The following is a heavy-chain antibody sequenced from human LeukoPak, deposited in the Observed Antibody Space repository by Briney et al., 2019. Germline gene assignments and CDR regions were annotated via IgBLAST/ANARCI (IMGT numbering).Heavy chain of an antibody. CDR1: GYTFTSYA. Sequence: ASVKVSRKTSGYTFTSYAMHWVRQAPGQRLEWMGWINAGNGNTKYSQKFQGRVTITRDTSASTAYMELSSLRSEDTAVYYCARDGEQQLVRYYFDYWGQGTLVTVSS. J-gene: IGHJ4*02. CDR2: INAGNGNT. D-gene: IGHD6-13*01. V-gene: IGHV1-3*01. CDR3: ARDGEQQLVRYYFDY.